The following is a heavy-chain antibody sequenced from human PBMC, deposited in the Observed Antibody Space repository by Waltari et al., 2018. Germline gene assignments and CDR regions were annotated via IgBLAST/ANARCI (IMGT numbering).Heavy chain of an antibody. V-gene: IGHV3-53*01. J-gene: IGHJ3*02. Sequence: EVQLVESGGGLIQPGGSLRLSCAASGFTVSRNYMGWVRQAPGKGLEWVSINYSGGSTYYADSVERRFTISRDNSKNTLYLQMNSLRAEDTAVYYCARDVAFDIWGQGTMVTVSS. CDR1: GFTVSRNY. CDR3: ARDVAFDI. CDR2: NYSGGST.